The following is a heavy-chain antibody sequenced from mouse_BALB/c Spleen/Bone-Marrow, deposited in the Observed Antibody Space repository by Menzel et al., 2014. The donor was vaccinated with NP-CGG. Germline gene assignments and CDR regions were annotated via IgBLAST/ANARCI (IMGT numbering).Heavy chain of an antibody. V-gene: IGHV14-3*02. J-gene: IGHJ2*01. CDR1: GFNIKDTY. CDR2: IDPASGNT. Sequence: EVKVVESGAELVKPGASVKLSCTASGFNIKDTYMHWVKQRPEQGLEWIGRIDPASGNTKYDPKFQGKATITADTSSNTAYLQLSSLTSEDTAVYYCASYDYGYYFDYWGQGTTLTVSS. CDR3: ASYDYGYYFDY. D-gene: IGHD2-4*01.